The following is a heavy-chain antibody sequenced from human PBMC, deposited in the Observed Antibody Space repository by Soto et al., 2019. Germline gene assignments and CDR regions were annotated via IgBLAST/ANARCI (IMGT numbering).Heavy chain of an antibody. Sequence: QVQLQESGPGLVKPSGTLSLTCAVSGGSISSSNWWSWVRQPPGKGLEWVGEIYHSGSTNYNPSLTSRVTISVDKFKSQLSLKLSSVTAADTAVYYCARSYSSSWYYYGMDVWGQGTTVTVSS. CDR2: IYHSGST. J-gene: IGHJ6*02. CDR1: GGSISSSNW. D-gene: IGHD6-13*01. V-gene: IGHV4-4*02. CDR3: ARSYSSSWYYYGMDV.